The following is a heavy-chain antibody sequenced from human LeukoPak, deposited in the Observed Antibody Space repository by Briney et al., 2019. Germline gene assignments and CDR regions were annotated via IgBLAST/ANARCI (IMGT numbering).Heavy chain of an antibody. Sequence: GGSLRLSCAASGFTFSSYAMSWVRQAPGKGLEWVSAISGSGGSTYYADSVKGRFTISRDNSKNTLYLQMNSLRAEDTAVYYCAKLLSGYDSPGPGYYYYMDVWGKGTTVTVSS. CDR2: ISGSGGST. J-gene: IGHJ6*03. CDR3: AKLLSGYDSPGPGYYYYMDV. CDR1: GFTFSSYA. V-gene: IGHV3-23*01. D-gene: IGHD5-12*01.